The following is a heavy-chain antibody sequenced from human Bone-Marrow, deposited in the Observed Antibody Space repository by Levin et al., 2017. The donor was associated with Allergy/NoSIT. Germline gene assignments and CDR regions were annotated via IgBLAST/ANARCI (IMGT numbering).Heavy chain of an antibody. CDR1: SLTTTRAG. Sequence: SLTTTRAGVGWFRQPPGKALEWLALFYWDDDRRFSPSLQSRLTITKVPSKTQVVLTMTNMDPVDTATYYCAHYNDRLKMVRGLIYFDYWGQGALVTVSS. D-gene: IGHD3-10*01. CDR2: FYWDDDR. CDR3: AHYNDRLKMVRGLIYFDY. J-gene: IGHJ4*02. V-gene: IGHV2-5*02.